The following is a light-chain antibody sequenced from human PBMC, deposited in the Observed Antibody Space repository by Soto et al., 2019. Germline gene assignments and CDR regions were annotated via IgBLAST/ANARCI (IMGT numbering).Light chain of an antibody. CDR3: QHYDTFPYT. Sequence: DIQMTPSPSTLSASVGDRVTITCRASQSIDNWLAWYQQKPGKAPKLLIYDASTLESGVSSGFSGSGSGTEFTLTISSLRPDDFATYYCQHYDTFPYTFGQGTKVDIK. V-gene: IGKV1-5*01. CDR2: DAS. J-gene: IGKJ2*01. CDR1: QSIDNW.